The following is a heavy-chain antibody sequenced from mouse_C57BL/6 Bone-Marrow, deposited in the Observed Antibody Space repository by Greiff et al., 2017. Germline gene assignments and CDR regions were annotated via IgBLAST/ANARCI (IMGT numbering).Heavy chain of an antibody. Sequence: VQLQQSGAELVRPGASVKLSCTASGFNIKDDYMHWVKQRPEQGLEWIGWIDPENGDTEYAPKFQGKATITADTSSNTAYLQLSSLTSEDTAVYYCTGSQAWFAYWGQGTLVTVSA. CDR1: GFNIKDDY. V-gene: IGHV14-4*01. CDR3: TGSQAWFAY. J-gene: IGHJ3*01. CDR2: IDPENGDT. D-gene: IGHD1-1*01.